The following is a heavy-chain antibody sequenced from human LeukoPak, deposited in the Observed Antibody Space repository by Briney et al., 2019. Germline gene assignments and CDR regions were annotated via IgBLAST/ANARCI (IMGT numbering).Heavy chain of an antibody. Sequence: GGSLRLSCAASGFTFSSYSMNWIREAPGKGLEWVSSISSSSSYIYYADSVKGRFTISRDNAKNSLYLQMNSLRAEDTAVYYCARTDYYGSGHHDYWGQGTLVTVSS. CDR1: GFTFSSYS. CDR2: ISSSSSYI. V-gene: IGHV3-21*01. CDR3: ARTDYYGSGHHDY. J-gene: IGHJ4*02. D-gene: IGHD3-10*01.